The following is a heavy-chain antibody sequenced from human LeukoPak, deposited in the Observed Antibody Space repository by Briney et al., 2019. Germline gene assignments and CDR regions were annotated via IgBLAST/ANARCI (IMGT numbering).Heavy chain of an antibody. Sequence: ASVKVSCKASGYTFTGYYMHWVRQAPGQGLEWMGWINPNSGGTNYAQKFQGRVTMTRDTSISTAYMELSRLRSDDTAVYYCARDLGRVTIFGVVSPYNWFDPWGQGTLVTVSS. CDR1: GYTFTGYY. CDR2: INPNSGGT. V-gene: IGHV1-2*02. D-gene: IGHD3-3*01. J-gene: IGHJ5*02. CDR3: ARDLGRVTIFGVVSPYNWFDP.